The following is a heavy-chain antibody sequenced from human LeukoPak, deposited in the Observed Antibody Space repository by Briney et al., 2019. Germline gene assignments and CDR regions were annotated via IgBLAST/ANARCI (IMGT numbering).Heavy chain of an antibody. V-gene: IGHV3-53*01. J-gene: IGHJ4*02. CDR3: VREDLGIEY. Sequence: GGSLRLSCVSSVTIVSTNYMHWVRQAPGKGLESVSILYMNDNTYYADSVKGRFTIYRDSSKKTLYLQMSSLRAEDTAVYYCVREDLGIEYWGQGTLVTVS. D-gene: IGHD3/OR15-3a*01. CDR2: LYMNDNT. CDR1: VTIVSTNY.